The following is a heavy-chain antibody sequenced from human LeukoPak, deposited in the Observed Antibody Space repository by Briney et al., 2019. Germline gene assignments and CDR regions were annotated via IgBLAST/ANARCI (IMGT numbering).Heavy chain of an antibody. CDR2: IYTSGST. J-gene: IGHJ3*02. CDR1: GGSISSYY. CDR3: ARAYSSSWSVLVAFDI. V-gene: IGHV4-4*07. D-gene: IGHD6-13*01. Sequence: SETLSLTCTVSGGSISSYYWSWIRQPAGKGLEWIGRIYTSGSTYYNPSLKSRVTISVDTSKNQFSLKLSSVTAADTAVYYCARAYSSSWSVLVAFDIWGQGTMVTVSS.